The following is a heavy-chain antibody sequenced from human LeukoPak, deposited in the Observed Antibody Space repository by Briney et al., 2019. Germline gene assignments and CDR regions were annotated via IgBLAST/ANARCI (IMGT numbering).Heavy chain of an antibody. J-gene: IGHJ4*02. CDR3: ARAQGGKIQLWDYYFDY. V-gene: IGHV3-21*01. D-gene: IGHD5-18*01. Sequence: PGGSLRLSCAASGFTFSSYSMNWVRQAPGKGLEWVSSISSGSSYIYYADSVKGRFTISRDNAKNSLYLQMNSLRAEDTAVYFCARAQGGKIQLWDYYFDYWGQGTLVTVSS. CDR1: GFTFSSYS. CDR2: ISSGSSYI.